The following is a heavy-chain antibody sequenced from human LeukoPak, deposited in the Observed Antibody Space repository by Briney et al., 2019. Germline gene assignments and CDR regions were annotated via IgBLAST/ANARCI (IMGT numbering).Heavy chain of an antibody. D-gene: IGHD1-14*01. V-gene: IGHV4-39*01. CDR3: AGRDPRNRDAFDI. J-gene: IGHJ3*02. Sequence: PSETLSLTCTVSGSSISTNSYYWGWIRQPPGKGLEWIGSIFYSGTTYYNPSLKSRVTISVDTSKNQFSLKLSSVTAADTTVYYCAGRDPRNRDAFDIWGQGTMVTVSS. CDR1: GSSISTNSYY. CDR2: IFYSGTT.